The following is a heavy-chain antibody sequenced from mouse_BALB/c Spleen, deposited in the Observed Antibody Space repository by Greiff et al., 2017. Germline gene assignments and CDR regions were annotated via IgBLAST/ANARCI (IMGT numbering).Heavy chain of an antibody. J-gene: IGHJ1*01. CDR3: ARDGSRWYFDV. CDR2: ISSGSSTI. Sequence: EVKVVESGGGLVQPGGSRKLSCAASGFTFSSFGMHWVRQAPEKGLEWVAYISSGSSTIYYADTVKGRFTISRDNPKNTLFLQMTSLRSEDTAMYYCARDGSRWYFDVWGAGTTVTVSS. D-gene: IGHD1-1*01. V-gene: IGHV5-17*02. CDR1: GFTFSSFG.